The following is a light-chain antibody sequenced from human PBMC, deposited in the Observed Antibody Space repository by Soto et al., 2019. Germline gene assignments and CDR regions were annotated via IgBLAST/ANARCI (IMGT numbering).Light chain of an antibody. V-gene: IGKV3-20*01. Sequence: EIVLTQSPGTLSLSPRERATLSCRASQSVSISSLAWYQQKPGQAPRLLIYSTSSRATGIPDRFSGSGSGTDFTLTISRLEPEDFAVYYCQQYGSSSYTFGQGNNLEIK. J-gene: IGKJ2*01. CDR3: QQYGSSSYT. CDR1: QSVSISS. CDR2: STS.